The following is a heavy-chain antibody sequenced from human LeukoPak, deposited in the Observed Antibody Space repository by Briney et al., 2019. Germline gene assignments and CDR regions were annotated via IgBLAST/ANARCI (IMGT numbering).Heavy chain of an antibody. V-gene: IGHV3-21*01. Sequence: GGSLRLSCVASGFTFNSYNMNWVRQAPGKGLEWVSSISGSSSYKYSAASLSGRLTISRDNARNSLYLQMNNLRVEDTAVYYCARFSDDYYYYYMDVWGKGTTVTVSS. CDR1: GFTFNSYN. CDR2: ISGSSSYK. J-gene: IGHJ6*03. CDR3: ARFSDDYYYYYMDV.